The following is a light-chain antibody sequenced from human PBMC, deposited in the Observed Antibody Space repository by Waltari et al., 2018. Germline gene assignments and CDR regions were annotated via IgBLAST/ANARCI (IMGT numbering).Light chain of an antibody. CDR3: QQVYSFPLT. CDR2: AAS. Sequence: IQLTQSPSSLSASVGDRVTISCRASQGISRSLAWYQQKPGKAPKFLLYAASTLQSGVPARCGSGGSGTEFPLTISSLQPEDFGTYSCQQVYSFPLTFGGGTKVEIK. J-gene: IGKJ4*01. V-gene: IGKV1-9*01. CDR1: QGISRS.